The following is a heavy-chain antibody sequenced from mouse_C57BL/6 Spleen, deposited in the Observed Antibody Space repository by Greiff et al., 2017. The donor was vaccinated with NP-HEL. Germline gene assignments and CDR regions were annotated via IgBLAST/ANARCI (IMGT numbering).Heavy chain of an antibody. Sequence: QVQLKQSGAELVRPGASVTLSCKASGYTFTDYEMHWVKQTPVHGLEWIGGIDPETGGTAYNQKFKGKAILTADKSSSTAYMELRSLTSEDSAVYYCTIYYGSSYWYFDVWGTGTTVTVSS. CDR2: IDPETGGT. V-gene: IGHV1-15*01. J-gene: IGHJ1*03. CDR1: GYTFTDYE. CDR3: TIYYGSSYWYFDV. D-gene: IGHD1-1*01.